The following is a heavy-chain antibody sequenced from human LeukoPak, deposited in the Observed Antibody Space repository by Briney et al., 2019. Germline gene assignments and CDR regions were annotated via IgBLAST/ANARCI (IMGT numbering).Heavy chain of an antibody. CDR1: GGSISSGSYY. CDR2: IYTSGST. CDR3: ARETRDGYNQKGFDY. Sequence: SETLSLICTVSGGSISSGSYYWSWIRQPAGKGLEWIGRIYTSGSTNYNPSLKRRGTITVDTSKNQFSLKLSSVTAADTAVYYCARETRDGYNQKGFDYWGQGTIVTLSS. D-gene: IGHD5-24*01. J-gene: IGHJ4*02. V-gene: IGHV4-61*02.